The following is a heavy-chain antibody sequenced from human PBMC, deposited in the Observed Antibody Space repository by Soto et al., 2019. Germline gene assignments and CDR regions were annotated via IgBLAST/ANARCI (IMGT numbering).Heavy chain of an antibody. V-gene: IGHV3-21*01. Sequence: DQLVQSGAEVRKPGASVKVSCQASGYSFTFTRYSMNWVRQAPGKGLEWVSSISSTTNYIYYADSMKGRFTVSRDNAKNSVYLEMNSLSAEDTALYYCARESEDLTSNFDYWGQGTLVTVSS. CDR2: ISSTTNYI. CDR3: ARESEDLTSNFDY. J-gene: IGHJ4*02. CDR1: GYSFTFTRYS.